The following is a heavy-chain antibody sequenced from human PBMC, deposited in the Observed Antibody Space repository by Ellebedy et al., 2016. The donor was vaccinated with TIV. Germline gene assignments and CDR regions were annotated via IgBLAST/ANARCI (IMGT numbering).Heavy chain of an antibody. D-gene: IGHD2-15*01. CDR1: GGSISGYY. Sequence: GSLRLSXTVSGGSISGYYWSWIRQPPGKGLEWIGYVYYSGDTSYNPSLKSRVTISVDTSKNQFSLKLSSVTAADTAVYYCARGVCSDGTCRNWFDSWGQGTLVTVSS. J-gene: IGHJ5*01. CDR2: VYYSGDT. CDR3: ARGVCSDGTCRNWFDS. V-gene: IGHV4-59*01.